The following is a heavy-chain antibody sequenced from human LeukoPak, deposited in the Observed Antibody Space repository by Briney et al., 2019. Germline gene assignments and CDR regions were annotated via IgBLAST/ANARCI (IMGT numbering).Heavy chain of an antibody. CDR3: ASSFYGDYVDDSMNLGY. CDR2: IYYSGST. Sequence: SETLSLTCTVSGGSISSSSYFWGWIRQPPGKGLEWIVSIYYSGSTYYSPSLKSRVTILVDTSKNQFSLKLSSVTAADTAVYYCASSFYGDYVDDSMNLGYWGQGTLVTVSS. CDR1: GGSISSSSYF. J-gene: IGHJ4*02. D-gene: IGHD4-17*01. V-gene: IGHV4-39*07.